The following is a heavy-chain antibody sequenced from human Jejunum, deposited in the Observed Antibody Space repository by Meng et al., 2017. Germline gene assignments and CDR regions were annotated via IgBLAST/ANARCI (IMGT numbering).Heavy chain of an antibody. J-gene: IGHJ4*02. Sequence: GESLKISCSASGFTFSSNSMSWVRQAPGKGLQWVSNIKQTGSETYYVDSVKGRFTISRDNAENSLYLQMSSLRAEDTAVYYCASLVWGWCYYNCWGQGTLVTVSS. CDR2: IKQTGSET. V-gene: IGHV3-7*01. D-gene: IGHD3/OR15-3a*01. CDR3: ASLVWGWCYYNC. CDR1: GFTFSSNS.